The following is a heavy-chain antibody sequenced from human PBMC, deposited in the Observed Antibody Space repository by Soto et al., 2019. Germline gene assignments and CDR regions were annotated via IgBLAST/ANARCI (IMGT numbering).Heavy chain of an antibody. Sequence: PSETLSLTCAVSGSSIGSGGWWRWVRQPPGKGLEWIAEIFHDGNTNYSPSLKSRVTISVDKSQNQFSLNVYSVTAADTAVYYCARHEGWNGTDQWGQGTLVTVSS. CDR2: IFHDGNT. V-gene: IGHV4-4*02. CDR1: GSSIGSGGW. CDR3: ARHEGWNGTDQ. J-gene: IGHJ5*02. D-gene: IGHD3-3*01.